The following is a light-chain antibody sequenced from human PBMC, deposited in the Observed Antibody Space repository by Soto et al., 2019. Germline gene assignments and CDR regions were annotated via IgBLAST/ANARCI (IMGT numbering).Light chain of an antibody. CDR1: QSVRTY. Sequence: EIVLTQSPVTPFFSPGERVPPSRKASQSVRTYLAWYQVKPGQAPRLLIYDASRRASGVPARFSGSGSGTDFTLTISSLEPEDFALYYCQQRNTWPPITFGQGTRLEI. CDR2: DAS. V-gene: IGKV3-11*01. CDR3: QQRNTWPPIT. J-gene: IGKJ5*01.